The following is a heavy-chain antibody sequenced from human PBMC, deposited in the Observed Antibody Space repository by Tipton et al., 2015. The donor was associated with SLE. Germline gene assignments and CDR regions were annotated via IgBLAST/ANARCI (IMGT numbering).Heavy chain of an antibody. CDR3: ARDTLQEVYYGMDV. CDR1: GGSTSSYY. CDR2: IYYSGST. J-gene: IGHJ6*02. V-gene: IGHV4-59*01. Sequence: TLSLTCTVSGGSTSSYYWSWIRQPPGKGLEWIGYIYYSGSTNYNPSLKSRVTISVDTSKNQFSLKLSSVTAADTAVYYCARDTLQEVYYGMDVWGQGTTVTVSS.